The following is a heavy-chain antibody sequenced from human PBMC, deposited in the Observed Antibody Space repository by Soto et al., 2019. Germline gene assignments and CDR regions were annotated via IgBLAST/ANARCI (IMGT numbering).Heavy chain of an antibody. CDR2: MYYSGNT. Sequence: QVQLQESGPGLVKPSQTLSLTCTVSGGSINNGDYYWSWIRQPPGKGLEWIGYMYYSGNTYYNPSIKSRGTISIDTSKNQLSLKLRSVTVADTAVYFCAREGIGYCKRTSCHGVDVWGQGTTVIVSS. J-gene: IGHJ6*02. CDR3: AREGIGYCKRTSCHGVDV. D-gene: IGHD2-2*01. V-gene: IGHV4-30-4*01. CDR1: GGSINNGDYY.